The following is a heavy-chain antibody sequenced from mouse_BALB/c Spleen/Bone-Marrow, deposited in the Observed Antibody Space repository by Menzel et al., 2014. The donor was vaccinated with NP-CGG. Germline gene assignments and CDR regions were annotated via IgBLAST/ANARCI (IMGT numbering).Heavy chain of an antibody. Sequence: EVKLQESGGGLVQPGDSLRLSCATSGFTFSDFYMEWVRQPPGKRLEWIAASRNKAKHYTTEYSASVKGRFIVSRDTSQSILYLQMNALRAEDTAIYYCARDVGYGNYFVYWGQGPLVTVSA. CDR1: GFTFSDFY. J-gene: IGHJ3*01. CDR2: SRNKAKHYTT. V-gene: IGHV7-1*02. CDR3: ARDVGYGNYFVY. D-gene: IGHD2-10*02.